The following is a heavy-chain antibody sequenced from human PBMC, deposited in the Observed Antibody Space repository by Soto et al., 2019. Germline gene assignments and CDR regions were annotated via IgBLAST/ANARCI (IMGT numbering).Heavy chain of an antibody. J-gene: IGHJ3*02. D-gene: IGHD3-10*01. Sequence: QLQLQESGPGLVKPSETLSLTCTVSGGSISSSSYYWGWIRQPPGKGLEWIGSIYYSGSTYYNPSLTSRVTISVDTSKNQFSLKLSSVTAADTAVYYCARRTLNYGSGSGGAFDIWGQGTMVTVSS. CDR1: GGSISSSSYY. CDR3: ARRTLNYGSGSGGAFDI. CDR2: IYYSGST. V-gene: IGHV4-39*01.